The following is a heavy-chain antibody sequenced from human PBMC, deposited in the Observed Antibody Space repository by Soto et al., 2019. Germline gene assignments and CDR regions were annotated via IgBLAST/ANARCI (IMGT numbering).Heavy chain of an antibody. D-gene: IGHD3-10*01. J-gene: IGHJ5*02. Sequence: PSETLSLTCSVSGGSISGSSYYWGWIRQPPGKGLEWIGSIYRSGYTYDNPSLKGRLTISIDTSTNQFSLKLSSVTAADTAIYYWARHSWVREIKDLCWFAPGGHGTLFTVS. CDR2: IYRSGYT. CDR1: GGSISGSSYY. CDR3: ARHSWVREIKDLCWFAP. V-gene: IGHV4-39*01.